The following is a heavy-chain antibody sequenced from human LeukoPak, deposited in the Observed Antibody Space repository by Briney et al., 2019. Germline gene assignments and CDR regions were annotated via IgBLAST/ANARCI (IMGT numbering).Heavy chain of an antibody. CDR3: ARETPYGSGSYPFDY. Sequence: SSETLSLTCTVSGGSISSSSYYWGWIRQPPGKGLEWIGSIYYSGSTYYNPSLKSRVTISVDTSKNQFSLKLSSVTAADTAVYYCARETPYGSGSYPFDYWGQGSLVTVSS. CDR2: IYYSGST. V-gene: IGHV4-39*02. CDR1: GGSISSSSYY. D-gene: IGHD3-10*01. J-gene: IGHJ4*02.